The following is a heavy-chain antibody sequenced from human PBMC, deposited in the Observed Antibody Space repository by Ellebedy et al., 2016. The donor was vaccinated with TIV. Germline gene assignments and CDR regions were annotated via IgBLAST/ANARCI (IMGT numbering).Heavy chain of an antibody. CDR3: AKGTSGKGSSCFDY. J-gene: IGHJ4*02. Sequence: PGGSLRLSCAAPGFTFSNYAMSWVRQVQGKGLEWVSGISGSGDNTYYADSVKGRFTVSRDNSQNTLYLQMNSLRVEDTAVYYCAKGTSGKGSSCFDYWGQGTLVSVSS. V-gene: IGHV3-23*01. CDR2: ISGSGDNT. D-gene: IGHD6-6*01. CDR1: GFTFSNYA.